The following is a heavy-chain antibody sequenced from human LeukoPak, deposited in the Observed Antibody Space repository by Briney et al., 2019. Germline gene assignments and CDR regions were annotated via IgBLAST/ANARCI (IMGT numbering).Heavy chain of an antibody. V-gene: IGHV1-69*04. CDR2: IIPILGIA. CDR1: GGTFSSYA. Sequence: ASVEVSYKASGGTFSSYAISWVRQAPGQGLEWMGRIIPILGIANYAQKFQGRVTITADKSTSTAYMELSSLRSEDTAVYYCASASYDILTGYYGPYYYYGMDVWGQGTTVTVSS. CDR3: ASASYDILTGYYGPYYYYGMDV. D-gene: IGHD3-9*01. J-gene: IGHJ6*02.